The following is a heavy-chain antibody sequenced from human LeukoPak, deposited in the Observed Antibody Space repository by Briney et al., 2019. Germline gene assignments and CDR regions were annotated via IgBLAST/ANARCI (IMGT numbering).Heavy chain of an antibody. V-gene: IGHV1-18*01. CDR3: ARYLGGKKLHYFDY. Sequence: GASVKVSCKASGYTFTSYGISWVRQAPGQGLEWMGWISAYNGNTNYAQKLQGRVTMTTDTSTSTAYMELRSLRSDDTAVYCCARYLGGKKLHYFDYWGQGTLVTVSS. D-gene: IGHD1-7*01. CDR2: ISAYNGNT. CDR1: GYTFTSYG. J-gene: IGHJ4*02.